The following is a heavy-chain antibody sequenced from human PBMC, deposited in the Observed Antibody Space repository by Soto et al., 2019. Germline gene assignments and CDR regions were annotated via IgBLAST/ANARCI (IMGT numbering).Heavy chain of an antibody. CDR3: ARRREGLLSRKYYFDY. Sequence: SETLSLTCAVYGGSFSGYYWSWIRQPPGKGLKWIGEINHSGSTNYNPSLKSRVTISVDTSKNQFSLKLSSVTAADTAVYYCARRREGLLSRKYYFDYWGQGTLVTSPQ. J-gene: IGHJ4*02. CDR1: GGSFSGYY. V-gene: IGHV4-34*01. CDR2: INHSGST.